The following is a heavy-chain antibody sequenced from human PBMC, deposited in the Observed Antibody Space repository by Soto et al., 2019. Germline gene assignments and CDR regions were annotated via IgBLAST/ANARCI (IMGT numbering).Heavy chain of an antibody. CDR2: INRSGST. V-gene: IGHV4-34*01. CDR3: ARGQGYYYYGMDV. J-gene: IGHJ6*02. Sequence: PSETLALTCAVYGGSFSGYYWSWIRQPPGKGLEWIGEINRSGSTNYNPSLKSRVTISVDTSKNQFSLKLSSVTAADTAVYYCARGQGYYYYGMDVWGQGTTVTVSS. CDR1: GGSFSGYY.